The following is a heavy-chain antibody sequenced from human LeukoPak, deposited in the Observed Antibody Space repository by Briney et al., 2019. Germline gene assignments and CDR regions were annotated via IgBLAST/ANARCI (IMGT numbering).Heavy chain of an antibody. CDR1: GGSISSGGYY. V-gene: IGHV4-30-2*01. CDR3: ARDRVTTGTTRGPTPDAFDI. Sequence: SKTLSLTCTVSGGSISSGGYYWSWIRQPPGKGLEWIGYIYHSGSTYYNPSLKSRVTISVDRSKNQFSLKLSSVTAADTAVYYCARDRVTTGTTRGPTPDAFDIWGQGTMVTVSS. CDR2: IYHSGST. J-gene: IGHJ3*02. D-gene: IGHD1-1*01.